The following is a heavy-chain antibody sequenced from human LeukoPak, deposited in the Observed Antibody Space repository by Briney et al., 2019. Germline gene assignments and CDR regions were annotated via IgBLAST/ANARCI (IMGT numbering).Heavy chain of an antibody. CDR3: ARDYGLAPYSSSMFDY. D-gene: IGHD6-6*01. CDR2: IYYRGST. J-gene: IGHJ4*02. V-gene: IGHV4-59*01. CDR1: GGSISGYY. Sequence: SETLSLTCTVSGGSISGYYWSWIRQPPGKGLEWIGYIYYRGSTNYNPSLKSRVTISVDTSKNQFSLKLSSVTAADTAVYYCARDYGLAPYSSSMFDYWGQGTLVTVSS.